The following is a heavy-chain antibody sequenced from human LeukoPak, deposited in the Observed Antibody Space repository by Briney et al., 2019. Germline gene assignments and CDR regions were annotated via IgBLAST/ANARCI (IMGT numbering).Heavy chain of an antibody. D-gene: IGHD2-15*01. Sequence: GGSLRLSCAASGFTFSSYSMNWVRQAPGKGLEWVSSLSSSSSHIYYSDSVRGRFTSSRDNAKNSLYLQMNSLRAEDTAVYYCARDRPGYCTGGSCTGDFDYWGQGTLVTVSS. V-gene: IGHV3-21*01. CDR1: GFTFSSYS. CDR3: ARDRPGYCTGGSCTGDFDY. CDR2: LSSSSSHI. J-gene: IGHJ4*02.